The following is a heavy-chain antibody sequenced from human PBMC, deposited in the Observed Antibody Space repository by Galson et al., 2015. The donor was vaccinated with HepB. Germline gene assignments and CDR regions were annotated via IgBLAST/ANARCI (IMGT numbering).Heavy chain of an antibody. CDR1: GFTFSNYG. CDR2: ISYDGGNK. D-gene: IGHD6-13*01. Sequence: SLRLSCAASGFTFSNYGMHWVRQAPGKGLEWVAVISYDGGNKYYGDSVKGRFSISRDNSKNTLYLQMNSLRAEDTAVYYCAKDYSYSSNHWGQGTLVTVSS. J-gene: IGHJ1*01. V-gene: IGHV3-30*18. CDR3: AKDYSYSSNH.